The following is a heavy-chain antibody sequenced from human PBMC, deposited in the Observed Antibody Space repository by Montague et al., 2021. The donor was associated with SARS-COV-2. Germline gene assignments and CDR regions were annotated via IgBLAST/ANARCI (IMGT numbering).Heavy chain of an antibody. V-gene: IGHV4-59*08. CDR2: IYYSGST. CDR1: GGSISSYY. Sequence: SETLSLTCTVSGGSISSYYWSWIRQPPGKGLEWIGYIYYSGSTNYNPSLKSRVTISVDTSKNQFSLKLSSVTAADTAVYYCARKERRWQQLIPGSFDIWGQGTLVTVSS. CDR3: ARKERRWQQLIPGSFDI. J-gene: IGHJ3*02. D-gene: IGHD5-24*01.